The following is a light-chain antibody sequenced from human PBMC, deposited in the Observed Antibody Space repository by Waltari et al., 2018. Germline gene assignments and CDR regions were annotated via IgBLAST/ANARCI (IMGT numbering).Light chain of an antibody. CDR3: HQRSNWPLT. V-gene: IGKV3-11*01. CDR1: QSVSRY. Sequence: EIVLTQSPATLSLSPGERATLSCRASQSVSRYLAWYQQKPGQAPRLLINDASNRATGIPARFSGSGSGADFTLTISSLEPEDFAIYYCHQRSNWPLTFGGGTKVEIK. CDR2: DAS. J-gene: IGKJ4*01.